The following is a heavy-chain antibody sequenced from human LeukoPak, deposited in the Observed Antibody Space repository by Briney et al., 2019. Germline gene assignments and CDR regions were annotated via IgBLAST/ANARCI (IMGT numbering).Heavy chain of an antibody. D-gene: IGHD3-22*01. V-gene: IGHV3-23*01. CDR1: GFTFSNYG. Sequence: PGGSLRLSCAASGFTFSNYGMNWVRQAPGKGLEWVSAISGSSDHTYYSDSVKGRFTISRDNSKNTLYLQMNSLRAEDTAVYYCARSGSGYRAYFDYWGQGTLVTVSS. CDR2: ISGSSDHT. J-gene: IGHJ4*02. CDR3: ARSGSGYRAYFDY.